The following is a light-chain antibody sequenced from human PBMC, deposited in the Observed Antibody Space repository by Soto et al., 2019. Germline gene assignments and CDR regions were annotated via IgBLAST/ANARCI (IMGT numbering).Light chain of an antibody. Sequence: QSALTQPASVSGSPGRSITISCTGTSSDVGSYNLVSWYQQHPGKAPQLMIYEGSKRPSGVSNRFSGSKSGNTASLTISGLQAEDEADYYCCSYAGSSTWVFGGGTKVTVL. CDR2: EGS. V-gene: IGLV2-23*01. CDR3: CSYAGSSTWV. J-gene: IGLJ3*02. CDR1: SSDVGSYNL.